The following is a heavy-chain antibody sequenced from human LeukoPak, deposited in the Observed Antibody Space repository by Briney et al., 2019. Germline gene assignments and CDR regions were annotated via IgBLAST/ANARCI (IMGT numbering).Heavy chain of an antibody. CDR2: ISAYNGNT. CDR1: GYTFTSYG. Sequence: EASVKVSCKASGYTFTSYGISWVRQAPGQGLEWMGWISAYNGNTNYAQKLQGRVTMTTDTSTSTAYMELRSLRSDDTAVYYCAREMLWDSSGWYDYWGQGTLVTVSS. CDR3: AREMLWDSSGWYDY. D-gene: IGHD6-19*01. J-gene: IGHJ4*02. V-gene: IGHV1-18*01.